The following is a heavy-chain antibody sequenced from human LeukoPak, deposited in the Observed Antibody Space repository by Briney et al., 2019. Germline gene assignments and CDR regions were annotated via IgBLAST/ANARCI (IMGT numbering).Heavy chain of an antibody. D-gene: IGHD3-16*01. J-gene: IGHJ4*02. CDR1: GFTFSSYA. CDR3: AKDREALGNY. CDR2: ISGSGGST. Sequence: GGSLRLSCAASGFTFSSYAMSWVRQAPGKGLEWVSAISGSGGSTYYAGSVKGRFTISRDNSKNTLYLQMSSLRAEDTAVYYCAKDREALGNYWGQGTLVTVSS. V-gene: IGHV3-23*01.